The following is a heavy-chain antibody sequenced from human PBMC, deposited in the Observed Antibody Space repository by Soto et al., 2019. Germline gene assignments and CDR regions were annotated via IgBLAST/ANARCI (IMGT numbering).Heavy chain of an antibody. J-gene: IGHJ4*02. CDR3: ARVAGSPPRLDY. Sequence: QVQLVQSGAEVKRPGASVKVSCQASGYNFISHYMHWVRQAPGQGPEWMGVVNSSTNRTTYAQKFQGRVTMTADPATSKVYMELRSRTFDDTAVYYCARVAGSPPRLDYWGQGSLVTVSA. V-gene: IGHV1-2*02. CDR1: GYNFISHY. CDR2: VNSSTNRT.